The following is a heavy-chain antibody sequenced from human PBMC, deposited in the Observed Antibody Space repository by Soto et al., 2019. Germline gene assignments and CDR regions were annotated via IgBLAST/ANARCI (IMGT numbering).Heavy chain of an antibody. CDR3: ARWGEYSYGYYYYYYMDV. Sequence: SETLSLTCTVSGGSISSYYWSWIRQPPGKGLEWIGYIYYSGSTNYNPSLKSRVTISVDTSKNQFSLKLSSVTAADTAVYYCARWGEYSYGYYYYYYMDVWGKGTTVTVSS. CDR1: GGSISSYY. J-gene: IGHJ6*03. D-gene: IGHD5-18*01. CDR2: IYYSGST. V-gene: IGHV4-59*01.